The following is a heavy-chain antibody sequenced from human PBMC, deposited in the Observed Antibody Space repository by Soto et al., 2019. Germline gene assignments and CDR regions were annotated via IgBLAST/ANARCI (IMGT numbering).Heavy chain of an antibody. CDR2: MNPNSGNT. Sequence: ASVKVSCKASGYTFTSYDINWVRQATGQGLEWMGWMNPNSGNTGYAQKFQGRVTMTRNTSISTAYMELSSLRSEDTAVYYCAREVELRFGGYYYGMDVWGQGTTVTVSS. D-gene: IGHD1-7*01. J-gene: IGHJ6*02. CDR3: AREVELRFGGYYYGMDV. V-gene: IGHV1-8*01. CDR1: GYTFTSYD.